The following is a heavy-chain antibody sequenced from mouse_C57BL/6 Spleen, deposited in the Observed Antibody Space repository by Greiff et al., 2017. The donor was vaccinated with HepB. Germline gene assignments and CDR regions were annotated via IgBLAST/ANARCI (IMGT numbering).Heavy chain of an antibody. CDR2: IYPGSGST. Sequence: QVHVKQSGAELVKPGASVKMSCKASGYTFTSYWITWVKQRPGQGLEWIGDIYPGSGSTNYNEKFKSKATLTVDTSSSTAYMQLSSLTSEDSAVYYCAREGTAQAVAYWGQGTLVTVSA. CDR3: AREGTAQAVAY. V-gene: IGHV1-55*01. CDR1: GYTFTSYW. D-gene: IGHD3-2*02. J-gene: IGHJ3*01.